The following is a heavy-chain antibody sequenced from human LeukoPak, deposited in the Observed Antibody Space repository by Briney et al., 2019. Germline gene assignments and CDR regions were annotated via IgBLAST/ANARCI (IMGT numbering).Heavy chain of an antibody. V-gene: IGHV4-59*08. J-gene: IGHJ3*02. CDR3: ARPNDSSGLWAFDI. D-gene: IGHD3-22*01. CDR2: IYYSGST. CDR1: GGSISSYY. Sequence: SETLSLTCTVSGGSISSYYWSWIRQPPGKGLEWIGYIYYSGSTNYNPSLKSRVTISVDTSKNQFSLKLSSETAADTAVYYCARPNDSSGLWAFDIWGQGTMVTVSS.